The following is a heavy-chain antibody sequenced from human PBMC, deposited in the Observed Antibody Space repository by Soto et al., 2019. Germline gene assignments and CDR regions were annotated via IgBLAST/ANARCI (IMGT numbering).Heavy chain of an antibody. Sequence: QVQLVQSGAEVKKPGASVKVSCKASGYTFSTYGFSWVRQAPGQGLVWMGWIGSHNGDTTYAQNFQGRVTMTTDTSTTTSYMELRSLTFDDTAVYFCARDWRGAEGFDSWGQGTLVTVSP. CDR1: GYTFSTYG. CDR2: IGSHNGDT. J-gene: IGHJ4*02. D-gene: IGHD3-3*01. V-gene: IGHV1-18*01. CDR3: ARDWRGAEGFDS.